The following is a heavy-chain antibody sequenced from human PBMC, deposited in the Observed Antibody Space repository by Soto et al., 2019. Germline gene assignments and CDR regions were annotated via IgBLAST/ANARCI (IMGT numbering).Heavy chain of an antibody. D-gene: IGHD3-9*01. CDR2: ISAYNGNT. CDR1: GFTFSNYG. CDR3: ARPQNDILTDSYTNYFDP. Sequence: QVQLVQSGAGVKKPGASVKVSCKASGFTFSNYGITWLRQVPGQGLEWMGWISAYNGNTVHAQEYQGRLTMTTDTSTSTAYMELRSLRPDDTAVYYCARPQNDILTDSYTNYFDPWGQGTLVTVSS. V-gene: IGHV1-18*01. J-gene: IGHJ5*02.